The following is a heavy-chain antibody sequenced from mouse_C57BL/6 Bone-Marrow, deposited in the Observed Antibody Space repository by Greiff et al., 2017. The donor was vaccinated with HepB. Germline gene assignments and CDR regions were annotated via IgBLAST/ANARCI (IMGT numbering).Heavy chain of an antibody. CDR2: IDPSDSYT. CDR3: AYGNYVAMDY. J-gene: IGHJ4*01. Sequence: QVQLQHSGAELVMRGASVKLSCKASGYTFTSYWMHWVKQRPGQGLEWIGEIDPSDSYTNYNQKFKGKSTLTVDKSSSTAYMQLSSLTSEDSAVYYCAYGNYVAMDYWGQGTSVTVSS. V-gene: IGHV1-69*01. D-gene: IGHD2-1*01. CDR1: GYTFTSYW.